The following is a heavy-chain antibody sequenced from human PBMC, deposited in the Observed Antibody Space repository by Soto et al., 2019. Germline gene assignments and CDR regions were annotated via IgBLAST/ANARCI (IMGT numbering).Heavy chain of an antibody. CDR2: IYYSGST. CDR3: ARLSPPLYYDILTGFDY. V-gene: IGHV4-59*08. CDR1: GGSISSYY. Sequence: SETLSLTCTVSGGSISSYYWSWIRQPPGKGLEWIGYIYYSGSTNYNPSLKSRVTISVDTSKNQFSLKLSSVTAADTAVYYCARLSPPLYYDILTGFDYWGQGTLVTVSS. J-gene: IGHJ4*02. D-gene: IGHD3-9*01.